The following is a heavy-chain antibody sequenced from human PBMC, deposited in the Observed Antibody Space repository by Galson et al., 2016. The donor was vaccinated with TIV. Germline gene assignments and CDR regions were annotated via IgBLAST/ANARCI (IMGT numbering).Heavy chain of an antibody. Sequence: LTCPVSGVSINDYYWSWIRQAARNRLEWIGRMSIPGNRNYNPALKSRVTISADTSKNQFSLTLASVTAADTAVYYCARDWWVTYIDLPYFEDWGQGILVTVSS. CDR1: GVSINDYY. V-gene: IGHV4-4*07. CDR3: ARDWWVTYIDLPYFED. D-gene: IGHD2-15*01. CDR2: MSIPGNR. J-gene: IGHJ4*02.